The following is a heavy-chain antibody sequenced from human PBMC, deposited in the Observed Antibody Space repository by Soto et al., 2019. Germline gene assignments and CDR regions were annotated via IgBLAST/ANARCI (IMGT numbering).Heavy chain of an antibody. Sequence: QVLLQESGPGLVQPSGTLSLSCAVSGDSISTNYFWGWVRQPPGKGLEWVGDISHSGSVNYNPSLKSPGTISIDKSKNQFSLKLNSVTAADTAVYYCARSFGWYAIDYWGQGTLVIVSS. D-gene: IGHD6-19*01. CDR3: ARSFGWYAIDY. V-gene: IGHV4-4*02. CDR1: GDSISTNYF. CDR2: ISHSGSV. J-gene: IGHJ4*02.